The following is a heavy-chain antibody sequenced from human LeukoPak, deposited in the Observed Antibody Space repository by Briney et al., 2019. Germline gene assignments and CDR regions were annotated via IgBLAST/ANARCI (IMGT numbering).Heavy chain of an antibody. J-gene: IGHJ3*02. V-gene: IGHV3-30*18. D-gene: IGHD3-10*01. CDR2: ISYDGSNK. CDR3: AKDRHGSGVDAFDI. Sequence: GGSLRLSCAASGFTFSSYGIHWVRQAPGKGLEWVAVISYDGSNKYYIDSVKGRFTISRDNSKNTLYLQMNSLRAEDTAVYYRAKDRHGSGVDAFDIWGQGTMVTVSS. CDR1: GFTFSSYG.